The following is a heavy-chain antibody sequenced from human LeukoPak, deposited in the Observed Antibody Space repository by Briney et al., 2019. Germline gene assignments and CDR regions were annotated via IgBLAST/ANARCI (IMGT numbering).Heavy chain of an antibody. CDR1: GGSISSGDYY. D-gene: IGHD3-3*01. Sequence: PSETLSLTCTVSGGSISSGDYYWSWIRQHPGKGLEWIGYIYYSGSTYYNPSLKSRVTISVDTSKNQFSLKLSSVTAADTAVYYCARGRTIYYYGMDVWGQGTTVTVSS. J-gene: IGHJ6*02. CDR2: IYYSGST. V-gene: IGHV4-31*03. CDR3: ARGRTIYYYGMDV.